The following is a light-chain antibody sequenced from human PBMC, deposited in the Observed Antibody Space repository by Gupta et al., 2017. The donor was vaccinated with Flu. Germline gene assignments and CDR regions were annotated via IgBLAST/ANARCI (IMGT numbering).Light chain of an antibody. V-gene: IGKV3-11*01. J-gene: IGKJ1*01. CDR3: QQRSNWPRT. CDR2: DAS. CDR1: QSVSSY. Sequence: EIVLTQSPATLSWSPGERATLSCRASQSVSSYLAWYQQKPGQAPRLLIYDASNRATGIPARFSGSGSGTDFTLTISSLEPEDFAVYYCQQRSNWPRTFGQGTKVEIE.